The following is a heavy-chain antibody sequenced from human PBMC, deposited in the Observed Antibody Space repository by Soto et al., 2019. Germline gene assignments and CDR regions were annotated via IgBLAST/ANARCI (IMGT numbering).Heavy chain of an antibody. J-gene: IGHJ5*02. V-gene: IGHV4-59*08. D-gene: IGHD3-16*01. CDR1: GGSIRGYY. Sequence: QVQLQESGPGLVKPSETLSLTCTVSGGSIRGYYWSWIRQTPGKGLEWIGQIYYTGSTNYNPSLKSRVTISVDTSKKHFYLKLSSVTAGDTGMYFCVMTNTTLYHWFAPWGQGTQVTVSS. CDR2: IYYTGST. CDR3: VMTNTTLYHWFAP.